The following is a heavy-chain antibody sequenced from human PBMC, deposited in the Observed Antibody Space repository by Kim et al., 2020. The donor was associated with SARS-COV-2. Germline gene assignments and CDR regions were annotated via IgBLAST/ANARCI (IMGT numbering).Heavy chain of an antibody. Sequence: GGSLRLSCAASGFTFSTYWMHWVRQAPGKGPVWVSRIKYDGSTTINADSVKGRFTISRDNAKNTLYLQMNSLRAEDTAVYYCVRDLDWILYDYWGLGTLVTVSS. V-gene: IGHV3-74*01. D-gene: IGHD3-3*01. CDR2: IKYDGSTT. CDR3: VRDLDWILYDY. CDR1: GFTFSTYW. J-gene: IGHJ4*02.